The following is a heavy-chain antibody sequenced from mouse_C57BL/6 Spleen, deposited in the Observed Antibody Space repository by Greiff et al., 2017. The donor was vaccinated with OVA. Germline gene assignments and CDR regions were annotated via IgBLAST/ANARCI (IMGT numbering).Heavy chain of an antibody. Sequence: QVQLQQPGAELVKPGASVKLSCKASGYTFTSYWMHWVKQRPGQGLEWIGMIHPNSGSTNYNEKFKSKATLTVDKSSSTAYMQHSSLTSEDSAVYYRARRDYSNPYYYAMDYWGQGTSVTVSS. V-gene: IGHV1-64*01. CDR3: ARRDYSNPYYYAMDY. CDR1: GYTFTSYW. J-gene: IGHJ4*01. D-gene: IGHD2-5*01. CDR2: IHPNSGST.